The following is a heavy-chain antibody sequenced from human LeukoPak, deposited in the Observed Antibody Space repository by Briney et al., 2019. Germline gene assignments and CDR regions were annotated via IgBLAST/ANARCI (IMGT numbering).Heavy chain of an antibody. CDR1: GGTFSSYA. CDR2: IIPIFGTA. D-gene: IGHD2-15*01. V-gene: IGHV1-69*05. J-gene: IGHJ4*02. CDR3: ARGLGYCSGGSCPFDY. Sequence: SVKVSCKASGGTFSSYAISWVRQAPGQGLEWMGGIIPIFGTANYAQKFQGRVMITTDESTSTAYMELSSLRSEDTAVYYCARGLGYCSGGSCPFDYWGQGTLVTVSS.